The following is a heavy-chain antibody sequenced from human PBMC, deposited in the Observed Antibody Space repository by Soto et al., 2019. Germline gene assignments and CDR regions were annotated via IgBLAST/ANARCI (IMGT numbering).Heavy chain of an antibody. J-gene: IGHJ4*02. V-gene: IGHV3-11*01. CDR1: GFTFSDYY. CDR2: ISSSGTTI. D-gene: IGHD1-26*01. Sequence: QGQLVESGGGLVKPGASLRLSCAASGFTFSDYYMSWIRQAPGKGLEWVSYISSSGTTIYYADSVKGRFAISRDDAKNSLYLQMNSLRAEDTAVYYCATSGLGATTTSDYWGQGTLVTVSS. CDR3: ATSGLGATTTSDY.